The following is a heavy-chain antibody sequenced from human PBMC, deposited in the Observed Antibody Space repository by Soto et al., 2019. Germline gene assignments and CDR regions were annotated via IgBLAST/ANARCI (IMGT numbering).Heavy chain of an antibody. CDR3: ARVLVAATPYYYYGMDV. D-gene: IGHD2-15*01. CDR1: GFTFSSYA. J-gene: IGHJ6*02. Sequence: QVQLVESGGGVVQPGRSLRLSCAASGFTFSSYAMHWVRQAPGKGLEWVAVISYDGSNKYYADSVKGRFTISRDNSKNTLYLQMNSLRAEDTAVYYCARVLVAATPYYYYGMDVWGQGTTVTVSS. CDR2: ISYDGSNK. V-gene: IGHV3-30-3*01.